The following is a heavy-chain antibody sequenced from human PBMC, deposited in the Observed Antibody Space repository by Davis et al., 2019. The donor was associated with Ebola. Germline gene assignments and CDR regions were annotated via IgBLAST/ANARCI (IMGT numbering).Heavy chain of an antibody. V-gene: IGHV4-59*04. CDR1: GGSISTYY. J-gene: IGHJ4*02. Sequence: PSETLSLTCTVSGGSISTYYWSWIRQPPGKGLEWIGSFFHTGATYYSPSLKSRVTMFVDTSNNQFSLNVYSLTAADTAIYYCATDILSQPRDWGQGTLVTGSS. CDR3: ATDILSQPRD. CDR2: FFHTGAT.